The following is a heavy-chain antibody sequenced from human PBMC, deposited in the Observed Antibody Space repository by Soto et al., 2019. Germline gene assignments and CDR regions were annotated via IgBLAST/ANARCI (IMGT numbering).Heavy chain of an antibody. CDR3: AKSPNFYCSSYHCYKYYFDY. CDR1: GFTFNTFG. CDR2: ISYDGSDK. J-gene: IGHJ4*02. D-gene: IGHD2-2*01. Sequence: PGGSLRLFCAASGFTFNTFGMHWVRQAPGKGLEWVAVISYDGSDKYYSDSVRGRFTISRDNSMNTLYPQMNSLRTEDTAVYYCAKSPNFYCSSYHCYKYYFDYWGQGTLVTSPQ. V-gene: IGHV3-30*18.